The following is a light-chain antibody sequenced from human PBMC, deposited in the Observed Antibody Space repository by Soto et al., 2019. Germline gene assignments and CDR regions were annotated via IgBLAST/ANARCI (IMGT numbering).Light chain of an antibody. CDR1: QSVRSTH. Sequence: EILLTQSPATLYSFTGDRATLSCRASQSVRSTHLDWYQLQTGQAHRLLIYGASNRATGIPDRFSGSGSGTDFTLTINRLEPEDFAMYYCQQRTNWPPAFGQGTRLE. J-gene: IGKJ5*01. CDR3: QQRTNWPPA. V-gene: IGKV3D-20*02. CDR2: GAS.